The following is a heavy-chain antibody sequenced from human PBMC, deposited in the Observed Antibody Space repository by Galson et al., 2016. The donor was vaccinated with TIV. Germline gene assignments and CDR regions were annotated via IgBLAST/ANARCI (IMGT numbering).Heavy chain of an antibody. Sequence: TLSLTCTVSGGSIVSGGYYWNWLRHHPGKGLEWIGYIYSSGSTYYNPSLKSRITISVDTSKKQLSLKLASVTAADTAVYYCARDQRIAIFGVISRGGFDIWGQGTMVTVSS. V-gene: IGHV4-31*03. D-gene: IGHD3-3*01. CDR3: ARDQRIAIFGVISRGGFDI. CDR2: IYSSGST. CDR1: GGSIVSGGYY. J-gene: IGHJ3*02.